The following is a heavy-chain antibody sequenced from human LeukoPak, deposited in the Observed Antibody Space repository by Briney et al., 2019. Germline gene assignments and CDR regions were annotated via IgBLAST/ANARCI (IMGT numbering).Heavy chain of an antibody. CDR1: GGSMNQYY. V-gene: IGHV4-4*07. D-gene: IGHD5-12*01. CDR3: AREARSGYEGFWSDP. Sequence: PSETLSLTCTVSGGSMNQYYWSWIRQPAGKGLEWIGRIYSTGTTYYKPSLKSRVTMSVDTSHNQFFLKLNSVTAADTAVYYCAREARSGYEGFWSDPWGQGTVVTVSS. CDR2: IYSTGTT. J-gene: IGHJ5*02.